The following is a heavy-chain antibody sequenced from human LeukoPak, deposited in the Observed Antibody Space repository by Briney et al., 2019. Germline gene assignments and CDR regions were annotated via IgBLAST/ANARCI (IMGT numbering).Heavy chain of an antibody. J-gene: IGHJ5*02. Sequence: GGSLRLSCAASGFTFSSYAMHWVRQAPGKGLEWVANIWHDGINTYYADSAKGRFTISRDSSKNTLYLHMDSLRAEDTAVYYCVRDVRSFGHNWLDPWGQGTLVTVSS. CDR1: GFTFSSYA. D-gene: IGHD3-10*01. V-gene: IGHV3-33*08. CDR2: IWHDGINT. CDR3: VRDVRSFGHNWLDP.